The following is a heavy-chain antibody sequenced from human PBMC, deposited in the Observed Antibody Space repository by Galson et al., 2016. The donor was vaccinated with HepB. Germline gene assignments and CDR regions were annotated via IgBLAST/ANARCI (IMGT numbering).Heavy chain of an antibody. CDR1: GFTLNTYA. CDR2: VSGTGNNA. J-gene: IGHJ5*01. CDR3: ARLGYRSTWFDY. Sequence: LRLSCAASGFTLNTYAMSWVRQTPGKGLEWVATVSGTGNNAWYADSVKGRFTISRDNSKNTLSLQMSSLGADDTAVYFCARLGYRSTWFDYWGQGALVTVSS. V-gene: IGHV3-23*01. D-gene: IGHD6-13*01.